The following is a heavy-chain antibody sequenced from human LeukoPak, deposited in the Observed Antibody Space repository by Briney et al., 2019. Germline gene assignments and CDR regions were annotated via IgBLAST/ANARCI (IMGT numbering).Heavy chain of an antibody. V-gene: IGHV3-15*01. J-gene: IGHJ4*02. CDR2: IKSKTDGGTT. D-gene: IGHD2-15*01. Sequence: NPGGSLRLSCAASGFTFSNAWMSWVRQAPGRGLEWVGRIKSKTDGGTTDYAAPVKGRFTISRDDSKNTLYLQMNSLKTEDTAAYYCTTVSVVVITATRGGYWGQGTLVTVSS. CDR3: TTVSVVVITATRGGY. CDR1: GFTFSNAW.